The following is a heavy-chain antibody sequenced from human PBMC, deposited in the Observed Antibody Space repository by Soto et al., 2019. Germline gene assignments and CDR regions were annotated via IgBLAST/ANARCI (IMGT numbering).Heavy chain of an antibody. V-gene: IGHV4-30-2*01. D-gene: IGHD3-16*02. Sequence: SENLSLTCAVSGGSISSDGYSWSWIRQPTGKGLEWIGYIHHSGSTYYNPSLESRVTVSVDRSKNQFNLKLSSVTAADTAVYYCASTTPYYFYFLGSYRLEYFDFWGQGTLVTVSS. J-gene: IGHJ4*02. CDR2: IHHSGST. CDR3: ASTTPYYFYFLGSYRLEYFDF. CDR1: GGSISSDGYS.